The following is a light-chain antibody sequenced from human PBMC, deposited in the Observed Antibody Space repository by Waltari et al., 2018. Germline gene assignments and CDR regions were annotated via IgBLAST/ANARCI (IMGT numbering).Light chain of an antibody. CDR3: CSYVGLGIYV. Sequence: QSGLTQPASVSGSPGQSITLPCTGTSRDVGNYNLFSWYQQYPGKAPQLMVYEVTKRASGVSDRFSGSKSGNTASLTIHGLQSEDEADYYCCSYVGLGIYVFGSGTKVTVL. CDR1: SRDVGNYNL. J-gene: IGLJ1*01. CDR2: EVT. V-gene: IGLV2-23*02.